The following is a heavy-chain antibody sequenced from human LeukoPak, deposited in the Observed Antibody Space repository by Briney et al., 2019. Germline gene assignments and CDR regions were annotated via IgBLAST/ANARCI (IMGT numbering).Heavy chain of an antibody. CDR1: GLSFSDYG. Sequence: PGGSLRLSCAASGLSFSDYGMHWVRQAPGKGLEWEAVIWSDGSNKYYADSVKGRFTISRDNSKNTLYLQMNTLRADDTAVYFCASAAGPFDHWGQGTLVTVSS. J-gene: IGHJ4*02. V-gene: IGHV3-33*01. CDR2: IWSDGSNK. D-gene: IGHD6-13*01. CDR3: ASAAGPFDH.